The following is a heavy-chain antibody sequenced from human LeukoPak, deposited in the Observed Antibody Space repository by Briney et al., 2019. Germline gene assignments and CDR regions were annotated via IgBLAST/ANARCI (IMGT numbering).Heavy chain of an antibody. Sequence: SQTLSLTCTVSGGSISSGDYYWSWIRQPPGKGLEWIGYIYYSGSTYYNPSLKSRVTISVDTSKNQFSLKLSSVTAADTAVYYCARITRGAYCGGDCVDYWGQGTLVTVSS. V-gene: IGHV4-30-4*01. CDR2: IYYSGST. CDR3: ARITRGAYCGGDCVDY. J-gene: IGHJ4*02. D-gene: IGHD2-21*02. CDR1: GGSISSGDYY.